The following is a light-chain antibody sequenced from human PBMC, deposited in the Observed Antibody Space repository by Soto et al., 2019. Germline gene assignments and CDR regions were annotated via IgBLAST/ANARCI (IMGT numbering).Light chain of an antibody. J-gene: IGLJ3*02. CDR2: SNN. CDR1: SSNIGSNT. Sequence: QSVLTQPPSASGTPGQRVTISCSGSSSNIGSNTVNWYQQLPGTAPKLLIYSNNQRPSGVPDRFSGSKSGTSASLAISGLQSEDEADYYCAARDDSLKGWVFGGGTKLTVL. CDR3: AARDDSLKGWV. V-gene: IGLV1-44*01.